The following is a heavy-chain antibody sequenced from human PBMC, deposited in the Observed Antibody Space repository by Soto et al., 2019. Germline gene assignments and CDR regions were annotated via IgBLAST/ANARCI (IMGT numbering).Heavy chain of an antibody. Sequence: QVQLVESGGGVVQPGRSLRLSCAASGFTFSSYGMHWVRQAPGKGLEWVAVIWYDGSNKYYADSVKGRFTISRDNSKNTLYLQMNSLRAEDTAVYYCARASSTSYYFGYWGQGTLVTVSS. J-gene: IGHJ4*02. D-gene: IGHD2-2*01. CDR1: GFTFSSYG. CDR3: ARASSTSYYFGY. CDR2: IWYDGSNK. V-gene: IGHV3-33*01.